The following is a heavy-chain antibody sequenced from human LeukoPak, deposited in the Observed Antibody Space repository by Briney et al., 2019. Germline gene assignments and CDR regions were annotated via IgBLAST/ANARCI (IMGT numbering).Heavy chain of an antibody. J-gene: IGHJ4*02. Sequence: GRSLRLSCAASGFTFSSYAMHWVRQAPGKGLEWVAVILYDGSNKYYADSVKGRFTISRDNSKNTLYLQMNSLRAEDTAVYYCARPCLEYSSSSPPDYWGQGTLVTVSS. CDR2: ILYDGSNK. V-gene: IGHV3-30-3*01. CDR1: GFTFSSYA. D-gene: IGHD6-6*01. CDR3: ARPCLEYSSSSPPDY.